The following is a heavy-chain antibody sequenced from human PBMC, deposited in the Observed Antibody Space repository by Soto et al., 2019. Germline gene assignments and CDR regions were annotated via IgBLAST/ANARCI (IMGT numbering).Heavy chain of an antibody. D-gene: IGHD4-17*01. Sequence: GGSLRLSCAASGFTFDDYAMHWVRQAPGKGLEWVSGISWNSGSIGYADSVKGRFTISRDNAKNSLYLQMNSLRAEDTALYYCAKDLYRMTTVTTLIYWGQGTLVTVSS. CDR1: GFTFDDYA. J-gene: IGHJ4*02. CDR3: AKDLYRMTTVTTLIY. V-gene: IGHV3-9*01. CDR2: ISWNSGSI.